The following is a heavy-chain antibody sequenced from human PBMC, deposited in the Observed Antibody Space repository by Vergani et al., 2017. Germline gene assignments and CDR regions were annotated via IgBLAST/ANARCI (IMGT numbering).Heavy chain of an antibody. V-gene: IGHV1-2*02. CDR2: INPNSGGT. D-gene: IGHD6-19*01. CDR3: ARLAVAGPPEDAFDI. J-gene: IGHJ3*02. CDR1: GYTFTGYY. Sequence: QVQLVQSGAEVKKPGASVKVSCKASGYTFTGYYMHWVRQAPGQGLEWMGWINPNSGGTNYAQKFQGRVTMTRDTSISTAYMERSRLRSDDTAVYYCARLAVAGPPEDAFDIWGQGTMVTVSS.